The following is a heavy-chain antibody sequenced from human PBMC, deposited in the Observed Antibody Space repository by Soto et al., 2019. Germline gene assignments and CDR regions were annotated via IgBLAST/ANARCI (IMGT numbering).Heavy chain of an antibody. V-gene: IGHV4-30-4*01. CDR1: GASSSSGDYY. J-gene: IGHJ5*02. CDR3: ARSYDSSGYNWFGP. CDR2: IYYSGRT. D-gene: IGHD3-22*01. Sequence: SETLSLTCTISGASSSSGDYYWSWIRQPPGEGLEWIGYIYYSGRTYYKPSLKSRVTISLDTSKNQFSLKLTSVTAADTAVYYCARSYDSSGYNWFGPWGQGTLVTVS.